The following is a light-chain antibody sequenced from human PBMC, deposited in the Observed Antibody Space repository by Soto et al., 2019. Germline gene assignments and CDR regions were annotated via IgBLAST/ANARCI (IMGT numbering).Light chain of an antibody. V-gene: IGLV3-1*01. Sequence: SYELTQPPSVSVSPGQTASITCSGDKLGDKYACWYQQKPGQSPVLVIYQDNKRPSGIPERFSGSNSGSTATLTISGTQAMDEADYYCQAWDSSTLVVFGGGTKLTVL. CDR2: QDN. CDR1: KLGDKY. J-gene: IGLJ2*01. CDR3: QAWDSSTLVV.